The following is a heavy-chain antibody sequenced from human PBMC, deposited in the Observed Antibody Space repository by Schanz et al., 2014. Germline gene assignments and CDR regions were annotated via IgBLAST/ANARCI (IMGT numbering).Heavy chain of an antibody. CDR3: ARFLARYQYYGLDV. J-gene: IGHJ6*02. D-gene: IGHD3-3*01. V-gene: IGHV3-23*04. CDR1: GFTFSSYA. CDR2: ISGSGGST. Sequence: EVQLVESGGGLIQPGGSLRLSCAASGFTFSSYAMSWVRQAPGKGLEWVSAISGSGGSTYYADSVKGRFIISRDNSKNTLYLQMNSLRAEDTAVYYCARFLARYQYYGLDVWGQGTTVIVSS.